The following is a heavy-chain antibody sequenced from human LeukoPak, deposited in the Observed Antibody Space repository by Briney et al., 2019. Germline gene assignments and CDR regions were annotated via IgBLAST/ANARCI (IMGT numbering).Heavy chain of an antibody. V-gene: IGHV1-2*04. CDR2: INPNSGGT. CDR1: GYTFTGYY. D-gene: IGHD6-19*01. J-gene: IGHJ4*02. Sequence: ASVKVSCKASGYTFTGYYMHWVRQAPGQGLEWMGWINPNSGGTNYAQKFQGWVTMTRDTSISTAYMELSRLRSDDTAVYYCARETRGYSSEFDYWGQGTLVTVSS. CDR3: ARETRGYSSEFDY.